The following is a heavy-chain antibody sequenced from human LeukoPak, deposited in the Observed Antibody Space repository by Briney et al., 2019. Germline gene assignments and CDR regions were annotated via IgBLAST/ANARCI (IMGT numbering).Heavy chain of an antibody. V-gene: IGHV3-30-3*01. Sequence: GGSLRLSCAASGFIFSQYTLHWIRQAPGKGLEWVAVISYDATNKHHADAVKGRFTISRDNFKNTVSLEMRSLRADDTAVYYCARDHTKMDPSRVRIPDAFDVWGPGTVVTVSS. CDR3: ARDHTKMDPSRVRIPDAFDV. CDR1: GFIFSQYT. J-gene: IGHJ3*01. CDR2: ISYDATNK. D-gene: IGHD5-24*01.